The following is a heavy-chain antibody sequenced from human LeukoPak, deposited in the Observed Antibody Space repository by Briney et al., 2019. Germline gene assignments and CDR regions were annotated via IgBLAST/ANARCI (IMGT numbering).Heavy chain of an antibody. CDR3: AKDREKILRSTNCSYDS. Sequence: GGSLRLSCAASGFTFSSYAMSWVRQAPGKGLEWVSAISGSGGSTYYADSVKGRFTISRDNSKNTLYLQMNSLGPEDTAVYYCAKDREKILRSTNCSYDSWGQGTLVTVSS. CDR1: GFTFSSYA. V-gene: IGHV3-23*01. J-gene: IGHJ4*02. CDR2: ISGSGGST. D-gene: IGHD2-2*01.